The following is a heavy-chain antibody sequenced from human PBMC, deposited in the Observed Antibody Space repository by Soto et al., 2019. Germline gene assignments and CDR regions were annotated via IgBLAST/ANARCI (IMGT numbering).Heavy chain of an antibody. Sequence: GGSLRLSCAASGFTFSSYAMHWVRQAPGKGLEWVAVISYDGSNKYYADSVKGRFTISRDNSKNTLYLQMNSLRAEDTAVYYCARSPSYYDSSGYYYVFDYWGQGTLVTVSS. CDR1: GFTFSSYA. D-gene: IGHD3-22*01. J-gene: IGHJ4*02. CDR2: ISYDGSNK. CDR3: ARSPSYYDSSGYYYVFDY. V-gene: IGHV3-30-3*01.